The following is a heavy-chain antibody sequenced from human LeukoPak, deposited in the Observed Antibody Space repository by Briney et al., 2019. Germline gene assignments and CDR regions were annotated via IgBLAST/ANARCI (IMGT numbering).Heavy chain of an antibody. Sequence: SETLSLTCAVSGGSISSGGYSWSWIRQPPGKGLEWIGYIYHSGSTYYNPSLKSRVTISIDKSKNQFSLNLSPVTAADTAVYYCASTIDSGGNYFDYWGQGTLVTVSS. CDR2: IYHSGST. D-gene: IGHD2-15*01. CDR3: ASTIDSGGNYFDY. CDR1: GGSISSGGYS. V-gene: IGHV4-30-2*01. J-gene: IGHJ4*02.